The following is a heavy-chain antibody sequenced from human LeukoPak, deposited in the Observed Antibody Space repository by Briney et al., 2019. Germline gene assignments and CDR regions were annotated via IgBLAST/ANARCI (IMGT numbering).Heavy chain of an antibody. J-gene: IGHJ4*02. CDR3: ATYSSNDYYFDY. D-gene: IGHD2-21*01. CDR1: GYTLTELS. CDR2: FDPEDGET. V-gene: IGHV1-24*01. Sequence: ASVKVSCKVSGYTLTELSMHWVRQAPGKGLEWMGGFDPEDGETIYAQKFQGRVTMTEDTSTDTAYMELSSLRSEDTAVYYCATYSSNDYYFDYWGRGTLVTVSS.